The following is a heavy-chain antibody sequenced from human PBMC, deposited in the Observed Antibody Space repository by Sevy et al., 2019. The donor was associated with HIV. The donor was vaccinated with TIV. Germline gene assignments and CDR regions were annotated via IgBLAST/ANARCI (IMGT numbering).Heavy chain of an antibody. CDR3: AREGPPNCSSTSCHSNAFDI. Sequence: GGSLRLSCVASGFTVSSNYMSWVRQAPGKGLEWVSVIYSGGSTYYADSVKGRFTISRHNSKNTLYLQMNSLRAEDTAVYYCAREGPPNCSSTSCHSNAFDIWGQGTMVTVSS. D-gene: IGHD2-2*01. CDR1: GFTVSSNY. V-gene: IGHV3-53*04. J-gene: IGHJ3*02. CDR2: IYSGGST.